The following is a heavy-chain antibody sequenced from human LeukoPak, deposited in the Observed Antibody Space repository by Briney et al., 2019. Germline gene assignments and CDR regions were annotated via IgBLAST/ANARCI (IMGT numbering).Heavy chain of an antibody. D-gene: IGHD1-26*01. CDR3: AKALAGAATAPFDY. V-gene: IGHV3-30*02. CDR2: IRYDGSNK. J-gene: IGHJ4*02. Sequence: GGSLRLSCAASGFTFSSYGMHWVRQAPGKGLEWVAFIRYDGSNKYYADSVKGRFTISRDNSKNTLYRQMNSLRAEDTAVYYCAKALAGAATAPFDYWGQGTLVTVSS. CDR1: GFTFSSYG.